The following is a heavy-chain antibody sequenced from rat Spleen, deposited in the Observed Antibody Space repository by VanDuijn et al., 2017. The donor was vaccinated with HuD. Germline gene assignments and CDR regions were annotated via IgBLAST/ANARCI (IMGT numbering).Heavy chain of an antibody. CDR1: GFTFNNYW. CDR2: ISNAAGKV. Sequence: EVQLVESGGGLVQPGRSLKLSCAASGFTFNNYWMTWIRQAPGKGLEWVASISNAAGKVYYPDSVKGRFTISRDNAKSTLYLQMDSLRSEDTATYYCARRVSLDYFDYWGQGVMVTVSS. V-gene: IGHV5-31*01. CDR3: ARRVSLDYFDY. J-gene: IGHJ2*01. D-gene: IGHD1-4*01.